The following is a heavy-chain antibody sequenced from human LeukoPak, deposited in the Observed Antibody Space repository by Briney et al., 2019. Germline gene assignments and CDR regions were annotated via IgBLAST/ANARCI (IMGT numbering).Heavy chain of an antibody. CDR3: ARAVGGDGSGSL. J-gene: IGHJ4*02. Sequence: SETLSLTCTVSGYSINNNYYWDWIRQPPGKGLEFIASIHHSGTTYYNPALKSRVTMSVDMSTRQISLKLSSVTAADTAVYYCARAVGGDGSGSLWGPGTLVTVSS. CDR1: GYSINNNYY. CDR2: IHHSGTT. D-gene: IGHD3-10*01. V-gene: IGHV4-38-2*02.